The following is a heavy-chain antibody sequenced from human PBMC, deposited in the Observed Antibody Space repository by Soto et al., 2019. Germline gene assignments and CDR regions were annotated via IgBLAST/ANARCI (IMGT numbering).Heavy chain of an antibody. V-gene: IGHV1-46*01. CDR2: INPSGGST. J-gene: IGHJ5*02. D-gene: IGHD3-3*01. CDR3: AREDSITIFGVVIFREFSAFDP. CDR1: GYTFTSYY. Sequence: GASVKVSCKASGYTFTSYYMHWVRQAPGQGLEWMGIINPSGGSTSYAQKFQGRVTMTRDTSTSTVYMELSSLRSEDTAVYYCAREDSITIFGVVIFREFSAFDPWGQGTRVTVSS.